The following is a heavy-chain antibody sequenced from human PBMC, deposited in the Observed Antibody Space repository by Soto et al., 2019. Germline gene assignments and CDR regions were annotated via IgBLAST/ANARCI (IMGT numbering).Heavy chain of an antibody. V-gene: IGHV1-18*04. CDR3: ARLENAVLSPSGVDY. CDR1: GYTFNSHG. D-gene: IGHD1-1*01. Sequence: QVPLVQSGAEVREPGASVKVSCKASGYTFNSHGICWVRHAPGQGLEWMGWINTYNGATNYAQKVEDRVTMTRDTFTTTASLALRSLRSDDTAVYYCARLENAVLSPSGVDYWGQGTLVTVSS. J-gene: IGHJ4*02. CDR2: INTYNGAT.